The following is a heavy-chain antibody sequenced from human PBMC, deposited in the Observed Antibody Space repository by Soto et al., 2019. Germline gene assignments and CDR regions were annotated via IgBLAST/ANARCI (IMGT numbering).Heavy chain of an antibody. V-gene: IGHV3-30-3*01. CDR1: GFTFSSYA. Sequence: VGSLRLSCAASGFTFSSYAMHWVRQAPGKGLEWVAVISYDGSNKYYADSVKGRFTISRDNSKNTLYLQMNSLRAEDTAVYYCARTAIVGANTSYYGMDVWGQGTTVTVSS. J-gene: IGHJ6*02. D-gene: IGHD1-26*01. CDR3: ARTAIVGANTSYYGMDV. CDR2: ISYDGSNK.